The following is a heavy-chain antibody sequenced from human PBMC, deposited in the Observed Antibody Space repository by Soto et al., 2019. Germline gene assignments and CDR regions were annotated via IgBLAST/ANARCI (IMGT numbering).Heavy chain of an antibody. CDR3: SGDMGVGSGHDV. V-gene: IGHV1-3*01. CDR2: INAGNGNT. CDR1: GYTFTSYA. D-gene: IGHD3-16*01. J-gene: IGHJ4*01. Sequence: QVQLVQSGAEVKKPGASVKVSCKASGYTFTSYAMHWVRQAPGQRLEWMGWINAGNGNTKYSQKFQGRVTITRDTSASTAYMQQRSLRSDATAVLYCSGDMGVGSGHDVWGQGTLVTVSP.